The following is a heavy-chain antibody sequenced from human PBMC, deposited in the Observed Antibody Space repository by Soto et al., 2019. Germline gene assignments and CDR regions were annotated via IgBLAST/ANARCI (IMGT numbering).Heavy chain of an antibody. CDR3: ARDPGIAAAGHGNWFDP. D-gene: IGHD6-13*01. V-gene: IGHV1-3*05. Sequence: QVQLVQSGAEEKKPGASVKVSCKASGYTFTSYAMHWVRQAPGQRLEWMGWINAGNGNTKYSQKFQGRVTITRDTSASTAYRELSSLRSEDTAVYYCARDPGIAAAGHGNWFDPWGQGTLVTVSS. CDR2: INAGNGNT. CDR1: GYTFTSYA. J-gene: IGHJ5*02.